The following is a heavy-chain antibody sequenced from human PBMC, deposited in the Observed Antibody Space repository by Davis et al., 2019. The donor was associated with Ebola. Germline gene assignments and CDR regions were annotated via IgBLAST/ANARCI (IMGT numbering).Heavy chain of an antibody. Sequence: SVKVSCKASGGTFSSYAISWVRQAPGQGLEWMGGIIPIFGTASYAQKFQGRVTITADESTRTAYMELDGLISEDTAVYYCAHLGPQRYCSGGGCHGYLDYWGQGTLVTVSS. D-gene: IGHD2-15*01. CDR2: IIPIFGTA. CDR1: GGTFSSYA. J-gene: IGHJ4*02. CDR3: AHLGPQRYCSGGGCHGYLDY. V-gene: IGHV1-69*13.